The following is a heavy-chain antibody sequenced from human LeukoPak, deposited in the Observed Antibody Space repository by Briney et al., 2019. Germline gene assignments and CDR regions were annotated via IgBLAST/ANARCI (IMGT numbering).Heavy chain of an antibody. CDR1: GFTFSSYA. V-gene: IGHV3-30*09. CDR3: AGETYYDILTGLPGIDI. CDR2: ISYDGSNK. J-gene: IGHJ3*02. Sequence: GGSLRLSCAASGFTFSSYAMHWVRQAPGKGLEWVAVISYDGSNKYYADSVKGRFAISRDNSKNTLYLQMNSLRAEDTAVYYCAGETYYDILTGLPGIDIWGQGTMVTVSS. D-gene: IGHD3-9*01.